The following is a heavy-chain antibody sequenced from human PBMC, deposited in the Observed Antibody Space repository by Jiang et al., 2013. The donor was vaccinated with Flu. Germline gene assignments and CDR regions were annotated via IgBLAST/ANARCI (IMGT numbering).Heavy chain of an antibody. V-gene: IGHV1-46*03. J-gene: IGHJ5*02. D-gene: IGHD3-3*01. Sequence: VQLVESGAEVKKPGASVKVSCKASGYTFTSYYMHWVRQAPGQGLEWMGIINPSGGSTSYAQKFQGRVTMTRDTSTSTVYMELSSLRSEDTAVYYCAREGVSSLHSNWFDPWGQGTLVTVSS. CDR3: AREGVSSLHSNWFDP. CDR1: GYTFTSYY. CDR2: INPSGGST.